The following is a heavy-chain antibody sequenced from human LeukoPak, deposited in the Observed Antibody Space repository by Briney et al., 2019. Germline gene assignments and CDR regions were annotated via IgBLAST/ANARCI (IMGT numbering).Heavy chain of an antibody. CDR3: AKDLATEYYYDSSGFDP. Sequence: GGSLRLSCAASGFTFSSYAMSWVRQAPGKGLEWVSAISGSGGSTYYADSVKGRLTISRDNSKNTLYLQMNSLRAEDTAVYYCAKDLATEYYYDSSGFDPWGQGTLVTVSS. V-gene: IGHV3-23*01. CDR1: GFTFSSYA. J-gene: IGHJ5*02. D-gene: IGHD3-22*01. CDR2: ISGSGGST.